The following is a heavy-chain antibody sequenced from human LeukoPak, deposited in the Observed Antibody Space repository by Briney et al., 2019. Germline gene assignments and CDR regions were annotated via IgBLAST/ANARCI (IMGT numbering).Heavy chain of an antibody. D-gene: IGHD1-1*01. CDR2: IYYSGST. Sequence: SETLSLTCTVSGGSISSGGYYWSWIRQHPGTGLEWIGYIYYSGSTYYNPSLKSRVTISVDTSKNQFSLKLSSVTAADTAVYYCARGRVRPPYYFDYWGQGTLVTVSS. V-gene: IGHV4-31*03. CDR1: GGSISSGGYY. CDR3: ARGRVRPPYYFDY. J-gene: IGHJ4*02.